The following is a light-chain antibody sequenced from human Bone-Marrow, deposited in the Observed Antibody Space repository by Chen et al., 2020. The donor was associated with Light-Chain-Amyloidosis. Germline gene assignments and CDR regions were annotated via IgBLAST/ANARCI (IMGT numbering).Light chain of an antibody. Sequence: QSALTQPASVSGSPGQSITISCTGTSSDVGGDNHVSWYQQHPDKAPKLMIYDVTNRPSWVPIRFSGSKSDNTASLTISGLQTEDEADYFCSSYTITNTLVFGSGTRVTVL. J-gene: IGLJ1*01. CDR1: SSDVGGDNH. CDR2: DVT. V-gene: IGLV2-14*01. CDR3: SSYTITNTLV.